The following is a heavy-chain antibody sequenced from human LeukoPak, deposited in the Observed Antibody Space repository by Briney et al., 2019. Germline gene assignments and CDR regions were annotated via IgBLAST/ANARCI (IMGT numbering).Heavy chain of an antibody. J-gene: IGHJ4*02. D-gene: IGHD2-21*02. CDR3: AKVKTDILIPDS. CDR1: GFTFRLFG. CDR2: IRFDGSNT. V-gene: IGHV3-30*02. Sequence: GGSLRLSCAASGFTFRLFGMHWVRQAPGKGLEWVSFIRFDGSNTYHADSVKGRFTISRDNSKNTLYLQMNSLTSEDTAVYYCAKVKTDILIPDSWGQGTLVTVSS.